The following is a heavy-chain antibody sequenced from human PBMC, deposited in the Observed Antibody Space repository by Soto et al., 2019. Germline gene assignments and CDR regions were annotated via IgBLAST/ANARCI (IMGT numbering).Heavy chain of an antibody. J-gene: IGHJ5*02. CDR1: GYTLTELS. CDR2: FNPDGGKT. Sequence: ASVKVSCKVSGYTLTELSMHWVRQAPGKGLEWMGIFNPDGGKTSYAQKFQGRVTMTRDTSTSTVYMELSSLRSEDTAVYYCARDREVAGTRFDPWGQGTLVTVSS. CDR3: ARDREVAGTRFDP. V-gene: IGHV1-24*01. D-gene: IGHD6-19*01.